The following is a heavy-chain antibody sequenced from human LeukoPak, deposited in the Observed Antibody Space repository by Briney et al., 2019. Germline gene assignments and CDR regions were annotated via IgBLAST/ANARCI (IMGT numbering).Heavy chain of an antibody. CDR1: GYTFTSYG. D-gene: IGHD6-6*01. V-gene: IGHV1-18*01. CDR2: ISAYNGNT. Sequence: ASVKVSCKASGYTFTSYGISWVRQAPGQGLEWMGWISAYNGNTNYAQKLQGRVTMTTDTSTSTAYMELRSLRSDDTAVYYCARVEYSSSSGFYYYYYYMDVWGKGTTVTVSS. CDR3: ARVEYSSSSGFYYYYYYMDV. J-gene: IGHJ6*03.